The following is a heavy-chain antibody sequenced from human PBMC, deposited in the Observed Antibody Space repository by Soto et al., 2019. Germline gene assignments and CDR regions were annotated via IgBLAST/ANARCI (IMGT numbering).Heavy chain of an antibody. CDR1: GYTFTSYG. J-gene: IGHJ6*02. CDR2: ISAYNGNT. D-gene: IGHD2-2*01. Sequence: ASVKVSCKASGYTFTSYGISWVRQAPGQGLEWMGWISAYNGNTNYAQKLQGRVTMTTDTSTSTAYMELRSLRSDDTAVYYCAREDVVVVPAAQYYYYYGMDVWGQGTTVTVS. V-gene: IGHV1-18*01. CDR3: AREDVVVVPAAQYYYYYGMDV.